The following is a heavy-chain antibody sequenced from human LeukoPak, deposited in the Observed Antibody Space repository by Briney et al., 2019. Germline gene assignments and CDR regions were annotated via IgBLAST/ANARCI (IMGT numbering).Heavy chain of an antibody. J-gene: IGHJ6*02. Sequence: GASVKLSCKASGYTFTSYGISWERHAHGQGLERMGWISAYNGNTNYAQKLQGRVTMTTDTSTSTAYMELRSLRSDDTAVYYCARVRTGTTGYYYGMDVWGQGTTVTVSS. CDR3: ARVRTGTTGYYYGMDV. CDR1: GYTFTSYG. V-gene: IGHV1-18*01. CDR2: ISAYNGNT. D-gene: IGHD1-7*01.